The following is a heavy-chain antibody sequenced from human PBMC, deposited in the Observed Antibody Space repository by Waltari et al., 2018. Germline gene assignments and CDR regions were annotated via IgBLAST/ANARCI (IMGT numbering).Heavy chain of an antibody. CDR1: GGTFSSYT. J-gene: IGHJ6*02. CDR2: IIPILGIA. CDR3: AREKPYYDFWSGYYWGDYYYGMDV. Sequence: QVQLVQSGAEVKKPGSSVKVSCKASGGTFSSYTISWVRQAPGQGLEWMGSIIPILGIANYAQKFQGRVTITADKSTSTAYMELSSLRSEDTAVYYCAREKPYYDFWSGYYWGDYYYGMDVWGQGTTVTVSS. V-gene: IGHV1-69*08. D-gene: IGHD3-3*01.